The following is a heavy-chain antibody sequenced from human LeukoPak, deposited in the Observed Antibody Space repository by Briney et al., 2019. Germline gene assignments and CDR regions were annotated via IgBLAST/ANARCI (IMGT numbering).Heavy chain of an antibody. CDR3: ARGSNTWIQLCLNY. V-gene: IGHV1-18*01. D-gene: IGHD5-18*01. CDR2: ISSYNGNT. J-gene: IGHJ4*02. Sequence: ASVKVSCKASGYTFTSYGISWVRQAPGQGLEWMGWISSYNGNTNYAQKLQGRVTMTTDTSTSTAYMELRSLRSDDTAVYYCARGSNTWIQLCLNYWGQGTLVTVSS. CDR1: GYTFTSYG.